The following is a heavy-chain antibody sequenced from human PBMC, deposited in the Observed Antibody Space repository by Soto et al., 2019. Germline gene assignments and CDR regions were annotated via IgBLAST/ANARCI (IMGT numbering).Heavy chain of an antibody. J-gene: IGHJ6*03. D-gene: IGHD3-10*01. CDR2: IYSGGST. CDR1: GFTVSSNY. V-gene: IGHV3-66*01. Sequence: GGSLRLSCAASGFTVSSNYMSWVRQAPGKGLEWVSVIYSGGSTYYADSVKGRFTISRDNSKNTLYLQMNSLRAEDTAVYYCATEKSAPRLYGSGSYSYYYYYMDVWGKGTTVTVSS. CDR3: ATEKSAPRLYGSGSYSYYYYYMDV.